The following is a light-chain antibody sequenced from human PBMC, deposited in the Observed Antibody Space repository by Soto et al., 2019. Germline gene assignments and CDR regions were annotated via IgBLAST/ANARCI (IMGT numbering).Light chain of an antibody. CDR3: QQYGYSPVT. Sequence: EIVLTQSPGTLSLSPGERATLSCRASPSISGSSLAWYQQKPGQAPRLLIYGASTRATDIPDRFSGSGSGTDFTLIISSLEPEDFAGYYCQQYGYSPVTFGQGTKVDIK. V-gene: IGKV3-20*01. CDR2: GAS. J-gene: IGKJ1*01. CDR1: PSISGSS.